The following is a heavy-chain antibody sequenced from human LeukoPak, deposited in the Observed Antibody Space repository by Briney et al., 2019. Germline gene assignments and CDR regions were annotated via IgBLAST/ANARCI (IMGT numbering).Heavy chain of an antibody. V-gene: IGHV4-59*12. CDR2: IYYSGST. Sequence: SETLSLTCTVSGGSISSYYSSWIRQPPGKGLEWIGYIYYSGSTNYNPSLKSRVTISVDTSKNQFSLKLSSVTAADTAEYYCAAVYYDMSGVLQGPFHYWGQGRMVTVAS. D-gene: IGHD3-16*01. CDR1: GGSISSYY. J-gene: IGHJ4*02. CDR3: AAVYYDMSGVLQGPFHY.